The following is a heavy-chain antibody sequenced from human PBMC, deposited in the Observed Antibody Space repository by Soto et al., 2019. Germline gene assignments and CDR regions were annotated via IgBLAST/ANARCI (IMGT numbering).Heavy chain of an antibody. Sequence: GETLKISCKGSGYSFTSYWIGWVRQMPGKGLEWMGIIYPGDSDTRYSPSFQGQVTISADKSISTAYLQWSSLKASDTAMYYCASRCRVVAATPYNAFDIWGQGTMVTVSS. CDR1: GYSFTSYW. V-gene: IGHV5-51*01. CDR3: ASRCRVVAATPYNAFDI. CDR2: IYPGDSDT. J-gene: IGHJ3*02. D-gene: IGHD2-15*01.